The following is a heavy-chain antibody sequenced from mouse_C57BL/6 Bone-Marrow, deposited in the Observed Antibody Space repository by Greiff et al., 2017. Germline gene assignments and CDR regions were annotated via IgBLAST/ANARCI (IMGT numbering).Heavy chain of an antibody. D-gene: IGHD2-4*01. CDR1: GFSFNTYA. CDR3: VRGDYYDYEAWFAY. J-gene: IGHJ3*01. CDR2: IRSKSNNYAT. V-gene: IGHV10-1*01. Sequence: EVKLQESGGGLVQPKGSLKLSCAASGFSFNTYAMNWVRQAPGKGLEWVARIRSKSNNYATYYADSVKDRFTISRDDSESMLYLQMNNLKTEDTAMYYCVRGDYYDYEAWFAYWGQGTLVTVSA.